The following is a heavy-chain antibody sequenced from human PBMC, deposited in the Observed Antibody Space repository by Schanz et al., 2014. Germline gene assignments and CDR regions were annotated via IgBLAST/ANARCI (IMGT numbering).Heavy chain of an antibody. CDR3: FSMHYGNSVY. CDR2: VRNRRNSDII. Sequence: PLVEFGGGLVQPGGSLRLSCAVSGFTVSDHYMDWVRQAPGKGLEWLGRVRNRRNSDIIEYAASVEGRFTISRDESKNSVYLQMNSLQTDDTAVYYCFSMHYGNSVYWGQGTLVTVSS. D-gene: IGHD1-7*01. CDR1: GFTVSDHY. V-gene: IGHV3-72*01. J-gene: IGHJ4*02.